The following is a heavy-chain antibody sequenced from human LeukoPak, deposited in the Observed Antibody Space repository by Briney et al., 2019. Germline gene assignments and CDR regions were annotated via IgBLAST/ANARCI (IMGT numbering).Heavy chain of an antibody. CDR1: GFTFTSYI. V-gene: IGHV3-48*02. D-gene: IGHD1-26*01. J-gene: IGHJ4*02. CDR3: ATSLSGSYAN. Sequence: GGSLRLSCAASGFTFTSYIMNWVRQAPGKGLEWVSYISTSSSTIYYADSVKGRFTISRDNAKNSLYLQMNSLRDEDTAVYYCATSLSGSYANWGQGTLVTVSS. CDR2: ISTSSSTI.